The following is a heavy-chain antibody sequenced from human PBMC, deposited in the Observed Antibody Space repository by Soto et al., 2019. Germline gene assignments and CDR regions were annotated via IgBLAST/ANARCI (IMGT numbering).Heavy chain of an antibody. V-gene: IGHV4-31*03. D-gene: IGHD1-1*01. Sequence: QVQLQESGPGLMKPSQTLSLTCSVSAGSISSPGYYWSWIRQHPGKGLEWLGYIFHTGSTDYNPSLKSRLTMSVDTSKNQFSLKLTSVTAADTALYSCARGATATTARGAFDIWGQGTMVTVSS. CDR1: AGSISSPGYY. CDR2: IFHTGST. J-gene: IGHJ3*02. CDR3: ARGATATTARGAFDI.